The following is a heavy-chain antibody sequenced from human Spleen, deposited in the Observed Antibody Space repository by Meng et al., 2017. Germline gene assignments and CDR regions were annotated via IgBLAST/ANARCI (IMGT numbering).Heavy chain of an antibody. CDR1: GFTVTSNE. J-gene: IGHJ6*02. Sequence: GGSLRLSCAASGFTVTSNEMSWVRQAPGKGLEWVSSICGDSTYYADSGKGRVTVSRDNSKNTVYLQMNSLRAEDTAVYYCAKDLWWELQSATIAGDFYNMAVWGQGNTVNGAS. V-gene: IGHV3-38-3*01. CDR3: AKDLWWELQSATIAGDFYNMAV. CDR2: ICGDST. D-gene: IGHD2-15*01.